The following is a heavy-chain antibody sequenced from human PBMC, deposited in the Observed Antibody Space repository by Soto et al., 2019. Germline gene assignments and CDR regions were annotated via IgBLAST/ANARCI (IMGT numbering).Heavy chain of an antibody. CDR3: SGGPWLKGALHI. J-gene: IGHJ3*02. CDR2: IFYSAST. D-gene: IGHD3-10*01. Sequence: VQLQESGPGLVKPSETLSLTCTVSGDSIRSNDWYWIRQPPGQGLEWIGYIFYSASTYYNPSRKSRVAISLATSENRFSLKLTSVTAADTAVYYCSGGPWLKGALHIWGQGTMVTVSS. CDR1: GDSIRSND. V-gene: IGHV4-59*01.